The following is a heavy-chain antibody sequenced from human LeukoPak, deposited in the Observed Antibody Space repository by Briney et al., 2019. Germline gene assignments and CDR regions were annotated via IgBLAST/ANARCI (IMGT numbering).Heavy chain of an antibody. CDR1: GVSISTSGYY. Sequence: KPSETLSLTCTVSGVSISTSGYYWAWIRQPPGTGLEWIESIFYSGKTYYNPSLKSRITISVEKEKNQFSLNLSSVTAADTAVYYCARGRLARSPYFDYWGQGTLVTVSS. CDR3: ARGRLARSPYFDY. V-gene: IGHV4-39*07. CDR2: IFYSGKT. D-gene: IGHD6-19*01. J-gene: IGHJ4*02.